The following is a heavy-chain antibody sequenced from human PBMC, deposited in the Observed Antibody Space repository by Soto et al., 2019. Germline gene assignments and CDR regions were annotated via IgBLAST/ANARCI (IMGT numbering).Heavy chain of an antibody. Sequence: VHLVESGGGVVQPGRSLRLSCAGSGFNFSSYGIHWVRQAPGKGLEWAAVISYDGIDKYYADSVKGRFTISRDNSKNTVYLQKNSLTPEDTAMYYCAAIPDGFDIWGLGTMVTVSS. J-gene: IGHJ3*02. D-gene: IGHD2-21*01. V-gene: IGHV3-30*03. CDR2: ISYDGIDK. CDR1: GFNFSSYG. CDR3: AAIPDGFDI.